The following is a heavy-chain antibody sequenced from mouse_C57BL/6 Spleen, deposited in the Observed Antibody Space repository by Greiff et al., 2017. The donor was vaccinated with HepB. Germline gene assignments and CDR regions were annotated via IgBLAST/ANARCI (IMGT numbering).Heavy chain of an antibody. V-gene: IGHV1-15*01. CDR2: IDPETGGT. J-gene: IGHJ2*01. D-gene: IGHD1-1*01. CDR1: GYTFTDYE. CDR3: TRSLCYYGSRG. Sequence: VQLQQSGAELVKPGASVTLSCKASGYTFTDYEMHWVKQTPVHGLEWIGAIDPETGGTAYNQKFKGKAILTADKSSSTAYMGLRSLTSEDSADYYCTRSLCYYGSRGWGQGTTVTVSS.